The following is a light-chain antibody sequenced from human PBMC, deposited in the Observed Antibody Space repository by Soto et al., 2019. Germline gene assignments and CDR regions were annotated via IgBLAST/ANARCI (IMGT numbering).Light chain of an antibody. Sequence: QSVLTQPASVSGSPGQSITIPCTGSSNDNGGYNYVSWYQQHPGRAPKLVIYKVSDRPSGVSTRFSASKSGNTASLTISGLQAEDEADYYCSSYSTTTTPQWVFGGGTKVTVL. CDR1: SNDNGGYNY. J-gene: IGLJ3*02. CDR2: KVS. CDR3: SSYSTTTTPQWV. V-gene: IGLV2-14*01.